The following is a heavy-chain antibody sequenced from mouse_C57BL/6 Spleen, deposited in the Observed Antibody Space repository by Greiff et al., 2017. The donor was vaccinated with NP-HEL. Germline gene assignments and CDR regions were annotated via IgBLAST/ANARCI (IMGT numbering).Heavy chain of an antibody. Sequence: QVHVKQSGAELVKPGASVKISCKASGYAFSSYWMNWVKQRPGKGLEWIGQIYPGDGDTNYNGKFKGKATLTADKSSSTAYMQLSSLTSEDSAVYFCARVTSYYFDYWGQGTTLTVSS. CDR2: IYPGDGDT. CDR3: ARVTSYYFDY. D-gene: IGHD2-1*01. CDR1: GYAFSSYW. V-gene: IGHV1-80*01. J-gene: IGHJ2*01.